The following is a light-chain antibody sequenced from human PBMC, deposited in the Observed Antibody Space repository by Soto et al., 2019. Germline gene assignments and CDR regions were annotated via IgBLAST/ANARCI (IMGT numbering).Light chain of an antibody. CDR3: CSYAGTSYV. Sequence: QSVLTQPRSVSGSPGQSVTTSCTGTSSDFGGYNYVSWYQHHPGKAPKLMIYDVSERPSGVPDRFSGSKSGNTASLTISGLQAEDEADYYCCSYAGTSYVFGTGTKVTVL. CDR1: SSDFGGYNY. CDR2: DVS. J-gene: IGLJ1*01. V-gene: IGLV2-11*01.